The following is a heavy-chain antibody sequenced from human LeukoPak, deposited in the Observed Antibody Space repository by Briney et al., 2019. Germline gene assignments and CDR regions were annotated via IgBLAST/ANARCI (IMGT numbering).Heavy chain of an antibody. Sequence: GGSLRLSCAASGLTFNTAYMSWLRQTPGKGLEWVGRLKSRSQGGTADYAAPVKGRPTISRDDSKNTLYLQMNSLNIEDTGVYYCATDRNWFDPWGQGTLVTVSS. V-gene: IGHV3-15*01. J-gene: IGHJ5*02. CDR2: LKSRSQGGTA. CDR1: GLTFNTAY. CDR3: ATDRNWFDP.